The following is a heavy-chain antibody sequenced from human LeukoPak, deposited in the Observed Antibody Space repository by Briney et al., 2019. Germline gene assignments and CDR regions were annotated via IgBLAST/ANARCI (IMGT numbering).Heavy chain of an antibody. CDR1: GFTFDDYA. Sequence: SLRLSCAASGFTFDDYAMHWVRQAPGKGLEWVSGINWNSGSIGYADSVKGRFTISRDNAKNSLYLQMNSLRAEDTALYYCASQPSCGHLLSGFHFDYWGQGTLVTVSS. V-gene: IGHV3-9*01. D-gene: IGHD2-2*01. J-gene: IGHJ4*02. CDR2: INWNSGSI. CDR3: ASQPSCGHLLSGFHFDY.